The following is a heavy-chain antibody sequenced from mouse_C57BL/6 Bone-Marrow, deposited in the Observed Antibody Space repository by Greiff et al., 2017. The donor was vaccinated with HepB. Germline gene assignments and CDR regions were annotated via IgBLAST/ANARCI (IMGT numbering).Heavy chain of an antibody. J-gene: IGHJ2*01. CDR3: ASDNVVASYSFDY. D-gene: IGHD1-1*01. CDR1: GFTFSSYA. V-gene: IGHV5-4*03. CDR2: ISDGGSYT. Sequence: DVMLVESGGGLVKPGGSLKLSCAASGFTFSSYAMSWVRQTPEKRLEWVATISDGGSYTYYPDNVKGRFTISRDNAKNNLYLQMSHLKSEDTAMYYCASDNVVASYSFDYWGQGTTLTVSS.